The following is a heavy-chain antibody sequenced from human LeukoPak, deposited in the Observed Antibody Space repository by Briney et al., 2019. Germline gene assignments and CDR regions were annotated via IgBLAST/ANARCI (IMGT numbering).Heavy chain of an antibody. CDR1: GFTVSSNY. D-gene: IGHD3-22*01. V-gene: IGHV3-53*01. CDR3: ARLPWADGSYYYDSSGYRFDY. Sequence: GGSLRLSCAASGFTVSSNYMSWVRQAPGKGLEWVSVIYSGGSTYYADSVKGRFTISRDNSKNTLYLQMNSLRAEDTAVYYCARLPWADGSYYYDSSGYRFDYWGQGTLVTVSS. J-gene: IGHJ4*02. CDR2: IYSGGST.